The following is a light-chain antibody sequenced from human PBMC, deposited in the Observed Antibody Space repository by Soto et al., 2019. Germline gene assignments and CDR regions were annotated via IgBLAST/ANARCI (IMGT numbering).Light chain of an antibody. CDR3: QQYNTYET. Sequence: DIQMTQSPSTLAASVGDRVTITCRASQSISIWLAWYQQKPGKAPKLLIYKASSLESGVPSRFSGSGSGTEFTLTISSLHPDDFATYYCQQYNTYETVGQGTKVEIK. J-gene: IGKJ1*01. CDR1: QSISIW. V-gene: IGKV1-5*03. CDR2: KAS.